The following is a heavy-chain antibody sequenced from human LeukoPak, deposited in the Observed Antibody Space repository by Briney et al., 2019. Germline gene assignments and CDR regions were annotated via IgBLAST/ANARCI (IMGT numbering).Heavy chain of an antibody. V-gene: IGHV5-51*01. J-gene: IGHJ6*02. D-gene: IGHD2-15*01. CDR3: ARHGLEGCSGGRCYTSFFYYGMDV. CDR2: IYPDESGA. Sequence: GESLKISCKAFGYSFSHYWIGWVRQMPGKGLEWMAMIYPDESGARYSPSFQGQVTISVDKSTSTAHLQWSSLKASDTAMYYCARHGLEGCSGGRCYTSFFYYGMDVWGQGTTVTVSS. CDR1: GYSFSHYW.